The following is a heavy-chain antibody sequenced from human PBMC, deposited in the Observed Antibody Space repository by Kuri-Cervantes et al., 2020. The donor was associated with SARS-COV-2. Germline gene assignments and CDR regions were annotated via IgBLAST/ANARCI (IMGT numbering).Heavy chain of an antibody. CDR2: IYYSGST. V-gene: IGHV4-31*03. Sequence: SETLSLTCTVSGGSISSGGYYWSWIRQHPGKGLEWIGYIYYSGSTNYNPSLKSRVTISVDTSKNQFSLKLSSVTAADTAVYYCARGGYGLSTGELGWSYYYYMDVWGKGTTVTVSS. J-gene: IGHJ6*03. D-gene: IGHD7-27*01. CDR1: GGSISSGGYY. CDR3: ARGGYGLSTGELGWSYYYYMDV.